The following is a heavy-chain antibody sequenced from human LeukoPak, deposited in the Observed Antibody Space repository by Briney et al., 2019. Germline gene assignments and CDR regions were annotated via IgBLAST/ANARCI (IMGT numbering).Heavy chain of an antibody. CDR1: GLTFNNAW. J-gene: IGHJ5*02. CDR2: IKSKNVGGTS. Sequence: GGSLRLSCAASGLTFNNAWMNWVRQAPGKGLEWVGRIKSKNVGGTSDYAAPVKGRFTISRDDSKNTVYLQMNSLKIEDTAVYYCTSHAAFDPWGQGTLVTVSS. CDR3: TSHAAFDP. V-gene: IGHV3-15*01.